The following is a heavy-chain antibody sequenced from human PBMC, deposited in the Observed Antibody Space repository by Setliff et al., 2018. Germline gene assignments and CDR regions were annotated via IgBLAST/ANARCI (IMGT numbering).Heavy chain of an antibody. CDR1: GFSFSSYA. D-gene: IGHD4-17*01. V-gene: IGHV3-30*15. J-gene: IGHJ4*02. CDR2: ISYDGRTD. Sequence: GESLKISCVASGFSFSSYAMHWVRQAPGKGPEWVALISYDGRTDYYADSVKGRSDISRDNSKSTLYLRMSGLRPEDTAMYYCARGADYGDYVGPGYWGQGTMVTVS. CDR3: ARGADYGDYVGPGY.